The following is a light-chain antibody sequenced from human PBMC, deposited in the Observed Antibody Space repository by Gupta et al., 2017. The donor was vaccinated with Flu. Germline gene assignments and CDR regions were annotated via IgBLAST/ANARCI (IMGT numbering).Light chain of an antibody. CDR3: SSNAGSRTWV. Sequence: QSAPTQPRSVSGSPGQSVTIPCTGTSNDLGSYNRVPWYEQRPGKAPKLILYEVTRRPSGVPDRFSASKSGNTASLTISGLKAEDEADYYCSSNAGSRTWVFGTGTTVTVL. J-gene: IGLJ1*01. V-gene: IGLV2-11*01. CDR1: SNDLGSYNR. CDR2: EVT.